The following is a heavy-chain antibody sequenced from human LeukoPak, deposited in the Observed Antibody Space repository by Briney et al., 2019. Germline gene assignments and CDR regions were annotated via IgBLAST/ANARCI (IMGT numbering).Heavy chain of an antibody. V-gene: IGHV3-23*01. CDR2: IGPSNGTT. CDR1: GFTFSRYA. D-gene: IGHD6-19*01. CDR3: VKRSTSGWFYFDY. J-gene: IGHJ4*02. Sequence: GGSLRLSCAASGFTFSRYAMTWVRQAPGKGLEWVSSIGPSNGTTYYAESVKGRFTISRDNSENTLYLQLNSLRADDTAIYYCVKRSTSGWFYFDYWGQGTLVTVS.